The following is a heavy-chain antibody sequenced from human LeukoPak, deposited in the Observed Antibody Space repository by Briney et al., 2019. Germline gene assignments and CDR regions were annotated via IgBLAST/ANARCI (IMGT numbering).Heavy chain of an antibody. V-gene: IGHV4-59*08. CDR2: IYYSGST. CDR3: ARGGNYGDYDGYFDY. D-gene: IGHD4-17*01. CDR1: GGSISSYY. J-gene: IGHJ4*02. Sequence: PSETLSLTCTVSGGSISSYYWSWIRQPPGKGLEWIGYIYYSGSTNYNPFLRSRVTISVDTSKNQFSLKLSSVTAADTAVYYCARGGNYGDYDGYFDYWGQGTLVTVSS.